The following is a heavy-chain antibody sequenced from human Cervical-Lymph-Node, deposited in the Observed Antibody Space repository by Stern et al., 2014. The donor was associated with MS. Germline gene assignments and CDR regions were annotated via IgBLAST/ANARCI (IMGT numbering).Heavy chain of an antibody. J-gene: IGHJ6*02. CDR3: ARATHYDPQPRDFYYGMDV. CDR1: GYAFTKYA. V-gene: IGHV1-3*01. D-gene: IGHD3-16*01. CDR2: IYGGNGNT. Sequence: QVQLGQSGAEVKKPGASVHVSCKASGYAFTKYAIHWVRQAPGQRLQWMGWIYGGNGNTKYSQTFQGRVTFTQDTSATTAYMEVRSLRSDDTAVYYCARATHYDPQPRDFYYGMDVWGQGTTVIASS.